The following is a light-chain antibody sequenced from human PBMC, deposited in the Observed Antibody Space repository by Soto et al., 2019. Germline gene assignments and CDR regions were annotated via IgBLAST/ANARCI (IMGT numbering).Light chain of an antibody. CDR2: VNS. CDR3: QSYDSSLSAVV. Sequence: QSVLTQPPSVSGAPGQRVTISCTGSSSNIGAGYDVHGYQHRPGTAPKLLIYVNSNRPSGVPDRFSGSKSGTSASLAITGLQAEDEADYYCQSYDSSLSAVVFGGGTKLTVL. J-gene: IGLJ2*01. V-gene: IGLV1-40*01. CDR1: SSNIGAGYD.